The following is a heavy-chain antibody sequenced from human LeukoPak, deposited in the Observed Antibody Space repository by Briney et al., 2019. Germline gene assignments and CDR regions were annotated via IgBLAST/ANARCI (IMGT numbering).Heavy chain of an antibody. Sequence: SVKVSCKASGGTFSSYAISWVRQAPGQGLEWMGRIIPILGIANYAQKFQGRVTITADKSTSTAYMELSSLRSEDTAVYYCARVNPYYDSSGLDYWGQGTLVTVSS. CDR3: ARVNPYYDSSGLDY. D-gene: IGHD3-22*01. CDR2: IIPILGIA. V-gene: IGHV1-69*04. J-gene: IGHJ4*02. CDR1: GGTFSSYA.